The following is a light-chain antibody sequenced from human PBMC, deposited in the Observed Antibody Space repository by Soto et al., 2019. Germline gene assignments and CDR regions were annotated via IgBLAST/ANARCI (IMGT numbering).Light chain of an antibody. V-gene: IGKV1-9*01. J-gene: IGKJ4*01. CDR1: QGISSY. Sequence: IQLTQSPSSLSASVGDRVTITCRASQGISSYLAWYQQKPGKAAKLLIYAASTLQSGVPSRFSGSGSGTDFTLTISSLQPEDFATYYCQQLTFGGGTKVEIK. CDR3: QQLT. CDR2: AAS.